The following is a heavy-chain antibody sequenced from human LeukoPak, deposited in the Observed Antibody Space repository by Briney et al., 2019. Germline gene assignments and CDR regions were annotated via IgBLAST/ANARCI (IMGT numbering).Heavy chain of an antibody. CDR1: GYTLTELS. J-gene: IGHJ4*02. CDR3: ATAPMTTVTSPLGY. CDR2: FDPEDGET. V-gene: IGHV1-24*01. D-gene: IGHD4-11*01. Sequence: ASVKVSCKVSGYTLTELSMHWVRQAPGKGLEWMGGFDPEDGETIYAQKFQGRVTMTEDTSTDTAYMELSSLRSEDTAVYYCATAPMTTVTSPLGYWGQGTLVTVSS.